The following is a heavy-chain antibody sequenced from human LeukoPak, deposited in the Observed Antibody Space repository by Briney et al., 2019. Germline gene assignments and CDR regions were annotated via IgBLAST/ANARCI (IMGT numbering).Heavy chain of an antibody. CDR3: ARGKQQLTRGWFDP. J-gene: IGHJ5*02. D-gene: IGHD6-13*01. CDR1: GYTFTSYA. CDR2: INTNTGNP. Sequence: ASVKVSCKASGYTFTSYAMNWVRQAPGQGLEWMGWINTNTGNPTYAQGFTGRFVFSLDTSVSTAYLQISSLKAEDTAVYYCARGKQQLTRGWFDPWGQGTLVTVSS. V-gene: IGHV7-4-1*02.